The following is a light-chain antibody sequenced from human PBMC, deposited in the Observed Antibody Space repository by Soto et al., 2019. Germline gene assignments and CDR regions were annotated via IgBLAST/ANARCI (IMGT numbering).Light chain of an antibody. Sequence: ERVMTQSPATLSVSPGESATLSCRASQSVSSNLAWHQQKPGQAPRILMYDASTRATGISARFSGSGSGTEFTLTISSLQSEDFAVYYCQQYHNWPITFGQGTRLEIK. CDR1: QSVSSN. CDR2: DAS. J-gene: IGKJ5*01. V-gene: IGKV3-15*01. CDR3: QQYHNWPIT.